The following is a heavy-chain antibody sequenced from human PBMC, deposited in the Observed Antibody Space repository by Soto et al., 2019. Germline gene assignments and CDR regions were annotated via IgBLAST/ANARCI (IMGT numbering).Heavy chain of an antibody. V-gene: IGHV3-23*01. J-gene: IGHJ3*02. D-gene: IGHD6-19*01. CDR3: ETGRRSGRAHDVFDI. CDR1: GFPFSTYA. Sequence: GGALRLSCAAAGFPFSTYAMTWVRQTPAKGLEWVSTISGSGGATYYADSVKGRFTISRDNSKNTLSLQMNSLRAEDSAMYYCETGRRSGRAHDVFDIWSQGTKVTV. CDR2: ISGSGGAT.